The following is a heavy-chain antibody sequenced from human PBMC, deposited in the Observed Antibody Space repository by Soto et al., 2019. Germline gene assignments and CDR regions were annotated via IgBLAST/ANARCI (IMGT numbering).Heavy chain of an antibody. J-gene: IGHJ4*02. V-gene: IGHV1-46*02. D-gene: IGHD6-13*01. Sequence: ASVKVSCKTSGYTFYNYYMHWVRQAPGQGLEWIGIINPADSNTHNTQRVQGRVTLTRDTATSTVFMELSSLKSEDTAVYYCAREGGGVASAGKRFDYWGQGTLVTVSS. CDR3: AREGGGVASAGKRFDY. CDR2: INPADSNT. CDR1: GYTFYNYY.